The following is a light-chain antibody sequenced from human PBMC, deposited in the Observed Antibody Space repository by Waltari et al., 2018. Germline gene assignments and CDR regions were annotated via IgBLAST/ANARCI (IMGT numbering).Light chain of an antibody. V-gene: IGLV2-14*03. CDR3: SSYTTTSTLVL. J-gene: IGLJ2*01. CDR1: RSAIGDSDY. CDR2: DVT. Sequence: QSALTQPASVSGSPGQSITISCTGTRSAIGDSDYGSWYQQSPGGPPKLMIYDVTDRPSGVSIRFSGSKSGSTASLTISGLQTEDEAFYYCSSYTTTSTLVLFGGGTKLTVL.